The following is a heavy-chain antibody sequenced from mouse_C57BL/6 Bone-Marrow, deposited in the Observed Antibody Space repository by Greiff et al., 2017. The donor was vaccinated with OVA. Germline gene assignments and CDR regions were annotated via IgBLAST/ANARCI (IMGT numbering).Heavy chain of an antibody. Sequence: EVQVVESEGGLVQPGRSLKLSCTASGFTFSDYYMAWVRQAPEKGLEWVANINYDGSSTYYLDSLKSRFIISRDNAKNILYLQMSSLKSEDTTTEYWARFGGLWYFDVWGTGTTGTVSS. CDR1: GFTFSDYY. J-gene: IGHJ1*03. CDR2: INYDGSST. CDR3: ARFGGLWYFDV. V-gene: IGHV5-16*01.